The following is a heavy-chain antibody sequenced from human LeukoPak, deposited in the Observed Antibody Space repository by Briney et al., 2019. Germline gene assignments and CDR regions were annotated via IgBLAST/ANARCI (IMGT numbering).Heavy chain of an antibody. J-gene: IGHJ4*02. Sequence: GGPLRLSCASSGFTFSCYWMYWVRLAAGEGLVWVSRFNTDGSSTSHADSVKGRFSISRANAKNTLDLQMNSLRADDTAFYYCARQTGATTTGGYYFDHWGQGTLVTVSS. D-gene: IGHD1-26*01. CDR2: FNTDGSST. V-gene: IGHV3-74*01. CDR1: GFTFSCYW. CDR3: ARQTGATTTGGYYFDH.